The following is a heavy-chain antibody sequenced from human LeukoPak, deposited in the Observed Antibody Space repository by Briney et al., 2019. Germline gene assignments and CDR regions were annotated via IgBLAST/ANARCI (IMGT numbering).Heavy chain of an antibody. V-gene: IGHV1-8*01. D-gene: IGHD3-16*02. CDR3: ARAFSYDYVWGSYRSHEHLPDY. Sequence: ASVKVSCKASGYTFTSYDINWLRQATGQRLEWMGWMNPNSGNTGYAQKFQGRVTMTRNTSISTAYMELSSLRSEDTAVYYCARAFSYDYVWGSYRSHEHLPDYLGQGTLVTVSS. CDR2: MNPNSGNT. J-gene: IGHJ4*02. CDR1: GYTFTSYD.